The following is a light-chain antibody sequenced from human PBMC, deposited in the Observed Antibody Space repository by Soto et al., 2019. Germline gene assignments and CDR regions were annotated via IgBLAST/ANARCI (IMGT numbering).Light chain of an antibody. V-gene: IGKV2-30*01. J-gene: IGKJ5*01. Sequence: DVVMTQSPLSLPVTLGQPASISCRSSQSLVYSDGNTYLNWFQQRPGQSPRRLIYKVSNRDSGVPDRFSGSGSGTDFTLIISRLEPEDFAVYYRHQYGSSHFTFGQGTRLEIK. CDR2: KVS. CDR3: HQYGSSHFT. CDR1: QSLVYSDGNTY.